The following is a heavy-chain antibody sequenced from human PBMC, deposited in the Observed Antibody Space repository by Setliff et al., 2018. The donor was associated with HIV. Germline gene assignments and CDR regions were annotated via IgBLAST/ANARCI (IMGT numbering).Heavy chain of an antibody. D-gene: IGHD3-16*01. J-gene: IGHJ5*02. CDR2: ISAYNGNT. V-gene: IGHV1-18*01. CDR1: GDAFSNYT. CDR3: ARDLSTVTFGNWFDP. Sequence: ASVKVSCKASGDAFSNYTINWVRQAPGQGLEWMGWISAYNGNTKYAQNLQGRVSLTTDTSTSTAYMELWSLRSDDTAVYYCARDLSTVTFGNWFDPWGQGTLVTVSS.